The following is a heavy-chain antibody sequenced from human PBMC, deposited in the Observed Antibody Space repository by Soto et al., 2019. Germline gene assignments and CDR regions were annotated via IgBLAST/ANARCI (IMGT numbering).Heavy chain of an antibody. Sequence: QITLKESGPTLVRPTQTLTLTCTFSGFSLSTTGVGVGWIRQPPGKALEWLALIYWDDDKRYSPSLKSRLTITKDNSKNELILTMNNIDPVDTATXXXXXXXXXXXXXRXRANYFDPWGQGTLVTVSS. CDR3: XXXXXXXXXXRXRANYFDP. V-gene: IGHV2-5*02. CDR1: GFSLSTTGVG. D-gene: IGHD1-7*01. CDR2: IYWDDDK. J-gene: IGHJ5*02.